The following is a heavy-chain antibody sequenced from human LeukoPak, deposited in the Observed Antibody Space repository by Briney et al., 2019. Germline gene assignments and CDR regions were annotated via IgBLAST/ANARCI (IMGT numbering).Heavy chain of an antibody. CDR2: IIPIFGTA. CDR3: ARDRPDIVVVKDAYYGMDV. J-gene: IGHJ6*02. Sequence: ASVKVSCKASGGAFSSYAISWVRQAPGQGLEWMGGIIPIFGTASYAQKFQGRVTITADESTSTAYMELSSLRSEDTAVYYCARDRPDIVVVKDAYYGMDVWGQGTTVTVSS. CDR1: GGAFSSYA. D-gene: IGHD2-21*01. V-gene: IGHV1-69*13.